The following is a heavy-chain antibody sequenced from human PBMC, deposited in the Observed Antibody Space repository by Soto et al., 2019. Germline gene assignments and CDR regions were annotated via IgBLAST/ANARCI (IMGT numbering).Heavy chain of an antibody. CDR3: ARVVPGAEAWFGP. Sequence: SVKASCRTSGYTCSNHGITWERQAPGQPLEWLGWISLYSDGTNYAQKFQGRVSMTTDTSTTTAYMELRSLRSDDTAVYYCARVVPGAEAWFGPWGQGTLVTVSS. CDR1: GYTCSNHG. J-gene: IGHJ5*02. V-gene: IGHV1-18*01. CDR2: ISLYSDGT.